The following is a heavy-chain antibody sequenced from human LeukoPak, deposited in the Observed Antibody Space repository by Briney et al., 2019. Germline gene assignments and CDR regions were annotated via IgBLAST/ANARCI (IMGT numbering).Heavy chain of an antibody. D-gene: IGHD6-13*01. V-gene: IGHV4-39*07. CDR2: IYYSGST. J-gene: IGHJ5*02. CDR3: ARDQGDSSSWYGGNWFDP. Sequence: SETLSLTCTVSGGSISSSSYYWGWIRRPPGKGLEWIGSIYYSGSTYYNPSLKSRVTISVDTSKNQFSLKLSSVTAADTAVYYCARDQGDSSSWYGGNWFDPWGQGTLVTVSS. CDR1: GGSISSSSYY.